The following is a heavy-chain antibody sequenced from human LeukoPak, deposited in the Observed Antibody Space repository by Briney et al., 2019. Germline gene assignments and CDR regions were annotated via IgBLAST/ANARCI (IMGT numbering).Heavy chain of an antibody. CDR1: GGTFSSYV. Sequence: ASVKVSCKASGGTFSSYVISWVRQAPGQGLEWMGRIIPAFRTTVFAQRFQGRVTMSTDESTSAAYLDLSSLTFDDTAVYYCARSGSKSWGYFEPWGQGTLVTVSS. V-gene: IGHV1-69*05. CDR3: ARSGSKSWGYFEP. CDR2: IIPAFRTT. D-gene: IGHD1-26*01. J-gene: IGHJ4*02.